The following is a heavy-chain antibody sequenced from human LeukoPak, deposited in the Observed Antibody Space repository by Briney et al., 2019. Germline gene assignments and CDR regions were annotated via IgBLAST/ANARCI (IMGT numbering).Heavy chain of an antibody. CDR3: AKLGKTENHYGSGRFSYYYCMDV. J-gene: IGHJ6*03. CDR2: IRSDGINK. CDR1: GFTFSSYA. Sequence: GGSLRLSCAASGFTFSSYAMHWVRQAPGKGLEWVAFIRSDGINKYHADSVKGRFTISRDNSKNTLYLQMNSLRAEDTAVYYCAKLGKTENHYGSGRFSYYYCMDVWGKGTTVTISS. D-gene: IGHD3-10*01. V-gene: IGHV3-30*02.